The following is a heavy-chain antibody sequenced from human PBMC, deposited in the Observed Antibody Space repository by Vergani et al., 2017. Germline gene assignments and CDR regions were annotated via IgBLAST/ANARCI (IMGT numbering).Heavy chain of an antibody. J-gene: IGHJ6*03. Sequence: QVQLVQSGAEVKKPGSSVKVSCKASGGTFSSYAISWVRQAPGQGLEWMGGIIPIFGTANYAQKFQGRVTITADESTSIAYMELSSLRSEDTAVYYCARSTAVTLYYYYYYMDVWGKGTTVTVSS. CDR3: ARSTAVTLYYYYYYMDV. CDR1: GGTFSSYA. CDR2: IIPIFGTA. V-gene: IGHV1-69*01. D-gene: IGHD4-17*01.